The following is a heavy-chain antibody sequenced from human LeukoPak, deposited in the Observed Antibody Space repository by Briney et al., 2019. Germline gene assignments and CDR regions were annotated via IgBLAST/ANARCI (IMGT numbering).Heavy chain of an antibody. CDR3: AKGSSSYYFAFDI. D-gene: IGHD6-13*01. V-gene: IGHV3-20*04. J-gene: IGHJ3*02. CDR1: GFTFDDYG. CDR2: INWNGGST. Sequence: GGSLRLSCAASGFTFDDYGMSWVRQAPGKGLEWVSGINWNGGSTGYADSVKGRFTISRDNSKNTLYLQMNSLRAEDTAVYYCAKGSSSYYFAFDIWGQGTMVTVSS.